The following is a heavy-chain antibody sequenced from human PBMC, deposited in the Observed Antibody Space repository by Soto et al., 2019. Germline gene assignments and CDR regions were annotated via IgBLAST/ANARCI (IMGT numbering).Heavy chain of an antibody. J-gene: IGHJ4*02. V-gene: IGHV4-61*08. CDR1: RGSVSGRAYY. CDR2: IFHSGST. Sequence: SETLSLTCTVSRGSVSGRAYYWSWIRQSPGKGLEWIGYIFHSGSTKYNPSLKSRATISVDTSTNQFSLKLTSVTAADTAVYYCARARYSSHYYIDNWGQGTLGTVSS. D-gene: IGHD6-19*01. CDR3: ARARYSSHYYIDN.